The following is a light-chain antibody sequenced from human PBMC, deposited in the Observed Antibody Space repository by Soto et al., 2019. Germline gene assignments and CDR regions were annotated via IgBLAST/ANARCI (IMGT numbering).Light chain of an antibody. J-gene: IGLJ1*01. Sequence: QSALTQPASVSGSPGQSITISCTGTSSDVGGHNYVSWYQQHPGKAPTLMIYDVSNRPSGVSDRFSGSKSGNTASLTISGLQAEDEADYYCSSYTSSTTLGLFGTGTKLTVL. V-gene: IGLV2-14*03. CDR1: SSDVGGHNY. CDR3: SSYTSSTTLGL. CDR2: DVS.